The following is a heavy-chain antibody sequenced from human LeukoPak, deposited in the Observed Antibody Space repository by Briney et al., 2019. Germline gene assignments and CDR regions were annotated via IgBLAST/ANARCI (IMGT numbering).Heavy chain of an antibody. CDR1: GGSLSGYY. CDR2: INHSGST. D-gene: IGHD3-3*01. J-gene: IGHJ4*02. Sequence: SETLSLTCAVYGGSLSGYYWSWIRQPPGKGLEWIGEINHSGSTNYNPSLKSRVTISVDTSKNQFSLKLSSVTAADTAVYYCARVDFWSGYTTDWGQGTLVTVSS. CDR3: ARVDFWSGYTTD. V-gene: IGHV4-34*01.